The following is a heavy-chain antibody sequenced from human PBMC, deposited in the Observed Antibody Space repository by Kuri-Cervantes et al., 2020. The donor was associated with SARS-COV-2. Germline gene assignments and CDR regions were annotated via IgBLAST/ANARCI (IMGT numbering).Heavy chain of an antibody. V-gene: IGHV3-23*01. J-gene: IGHJ4*02. CDR2: ISGSGGST. CDR3: AKEAQRVRVGATSLFY. CDR1: GFTFSSYA. D-gene: IGHD1-26*01. Sequence: GESLKISCASSGFTFSSYAMSWVRQAPGKGLALVSAISGSGGSTYYADSVKGRFTISRDNSKNTLYLQMNSLSAEDTAVYYCAKEAQRVRVGATSLFYWGQGTLVTVSS.